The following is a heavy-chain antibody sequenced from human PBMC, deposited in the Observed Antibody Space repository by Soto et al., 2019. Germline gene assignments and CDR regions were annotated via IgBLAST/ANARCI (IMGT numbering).Heavy chain of an antibody. Sequence: PGGSLRLSCAVSGFTFDDNAMHWVRQAPEKGLEWVSGINWKSDIGYADSGKGRFTISRDNAENSLYLQMNSLRAEDTALYYCAISQDRGGRTTFIYWGQGPQGTVSS. CDR3: AISQDRGGRTTFIY. CDR1: GFTFDDNA. D-gene: IGHD3-16*01. CDR2: INWKSDI. J-gene: IGHJ4*02. V-gene: IGHV3-9*01.